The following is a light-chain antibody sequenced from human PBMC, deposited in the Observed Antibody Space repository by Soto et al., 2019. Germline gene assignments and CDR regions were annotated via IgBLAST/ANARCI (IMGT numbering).Light chain of an antibody. CDR2: GAS. CDR1: QSVRSH. Sequence: EVVMTQSPATLSVSPGERATLSCSASQSVRSHSAWYQQKPGQAPSLLIFGASTRATGVPARFSGSESGTEFTLTISSLQTEDVAVYFCPQYKGWPRTFGRGTKVEIK. V-gene: IGKV3-15*01. CDR3: PQYKGWPRT. J-gene: IGKJ4*01.